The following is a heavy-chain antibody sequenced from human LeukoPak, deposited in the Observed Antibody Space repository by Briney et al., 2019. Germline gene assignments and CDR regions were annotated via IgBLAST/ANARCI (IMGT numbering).Heavy chain of an antibody. CDR1: GFTFSSYW. D-gene: IGHD5-18*01. J-gene: IGHJ4*02. V-gene: IGHV3-23*01. CDR3: ATTRYNYGYYFDY. CDR2: ISGSGGSA. Sequence: GGSLRLSCAASGFTFSSYWMSWVRQAPGKGLEWVSVISGSGGSAYYADSVKGRFTISRDNSKNTLYLQMNSLRDEDTAVYYCATTRYNYGYYFDYWGQGTLVTVSS.